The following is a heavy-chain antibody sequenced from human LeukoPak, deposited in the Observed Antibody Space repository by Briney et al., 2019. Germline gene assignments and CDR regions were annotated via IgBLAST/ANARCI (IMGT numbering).Heavy chain of an antibody. CDR2: IYHSGST. D-gene: IGHD1-26*01. V-gene: IGHV4-30-2*01. CDR1: GGSISSGGYS. Sequence: SETLSLTCAVSGGSISSGGYSWSWIRQPPGKGLEWIGYIYHSGSTYYNPSLKSRVTISVDKSKNQFSLKLSSVTAADTAVYYCARTVGAGPSAIDYWGQGTLVTVSS. J-gene: IGHJ4*02. CDR3: ARTVGAGPSAIDY.